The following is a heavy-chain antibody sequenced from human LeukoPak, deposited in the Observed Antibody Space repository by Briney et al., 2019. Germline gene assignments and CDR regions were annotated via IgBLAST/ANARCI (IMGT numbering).Heavy chain of an antibody. D-gene: IGHD3-22*01. CDR1: GFTFSNYA. CDR2: IRSTGGTT. CDR3: ARDSYDSSGYYYPDY. Sequence: PGGSLRLSCGASGFTFSNYAMSWVRQAPGKGLESVSDIRSTGGTTAYADSVKGRFTISRDNSRNTLYLQMNSLRAEDTAVYCCARDSYDSSGYYYPDYWGQGTLVTVSS. J-gene: IGHJ4*02. V-gene: IGHV3-23*01.